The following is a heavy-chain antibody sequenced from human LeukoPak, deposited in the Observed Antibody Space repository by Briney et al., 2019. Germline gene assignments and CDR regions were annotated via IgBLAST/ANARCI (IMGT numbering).Heavy chain of an antibody. V-gene: IGHV4-59*05. D-gene: IGHD2/OR15-2a*01. J-gene: IGHJ5*02. CDR2: IYYSGST. Sequence: SETLSLTRTVSGGSISSYYWSWIRQPPGKGLEWIGSIYYSGSTYYNPSLKSRVTISVDTSKNQFSLKLSSVTAADTAVYYCAGQFLSFNWFDPWXQGTXVXVSS. CDR1: GGSISSYY. CDR3: AGQFLSFNWFDP.